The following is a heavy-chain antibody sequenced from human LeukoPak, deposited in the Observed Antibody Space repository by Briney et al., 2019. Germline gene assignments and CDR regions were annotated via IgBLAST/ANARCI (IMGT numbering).Heavy chain of an antibody. V-gene: IGHV3-23*05. CDR3: ARSVPDYTRFDY. CDR2: FKTKYNQV. CDR1: GFTFSDYA. J-gene: IGHJ4*02. Sequence: GGSLRLSCVASGFTFSDYAMNWVRQAPGKGLEWVSTFKTKYNQVYYAESVRGRFTISTDNSNNTVYLQMNSLRAEDTALYYCARSVPDYTRFDYWGQGALVTVSS. D-gene: IGHD4-11*01.